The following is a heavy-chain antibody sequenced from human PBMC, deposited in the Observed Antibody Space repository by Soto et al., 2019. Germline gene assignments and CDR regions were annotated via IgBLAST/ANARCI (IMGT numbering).Heavy chain of an antibody. V-gene: IGHV4-31*03. CDR3: ARGRRWFGELSLPYHYGMDV. Sequence: SETLSLTCTVSGGSISSGGYYWSWIRQHPGKGLEWIGYIYYSGSTYYNPSLKSRVTISVDTSKNQFSLKLSSVTAADTAVYYCARGRRWFGELSLPYHYGMDVWGQGTTVTVSS. J-gene: IGHJ6*02. D-gene: IGHD3-10*01. CDR2: IYYSGST. CDR1: GGSISSGGYY.